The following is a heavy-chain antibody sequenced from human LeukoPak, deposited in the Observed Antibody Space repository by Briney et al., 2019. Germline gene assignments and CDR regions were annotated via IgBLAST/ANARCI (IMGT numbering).Heavy chain of an antibody. CDR2: IKQDGSEK. CDR1: GFTFSSYW. J-gene: IGHJ4*02. V-gene: IGHV3-7*01. CDR3: ARDTGGGYSCYDC. D-gene: IGHD5-18*01. Sequence: PGGSLRLSCAASGFTFSSYWMTCIRQAPGKGLEWVANIKQDGSEKYYVDSVKGRFTISRDNAKNSLYLQMNSLRAEDTAVYYCARDTGGGYSCYDCWGQGTLVTVSS.